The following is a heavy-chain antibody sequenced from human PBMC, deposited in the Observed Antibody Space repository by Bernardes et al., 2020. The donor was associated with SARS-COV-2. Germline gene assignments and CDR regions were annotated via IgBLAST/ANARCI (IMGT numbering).Heavy chain of an antibody. D-gene: IGHD1-1*01. CDR1: GFSFSTFW. J-gene: IGHJ6*02. Sequence: GGSLRLSCAASGFSFSTFWIHWGRQTPGRGLVCVSRITPDGSATDYADSVKGRFFISRDNAKNTVYLQMNSLRAEDMAVYYCATGGNGATAPGMDVWGQGTTVTVSS. CDR3: ATGGNGATAPGMDV. V-gene: IGHV3-74*01. CDR2: ITPDGSAT.